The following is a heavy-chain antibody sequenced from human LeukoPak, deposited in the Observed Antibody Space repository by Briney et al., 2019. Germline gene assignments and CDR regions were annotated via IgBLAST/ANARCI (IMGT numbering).Heavy chain of an antibody. D-gene: IGHD3-3*01. Sequence: GGSLRRSCAGSGFTFKDYYLNWIRQAPGQGLEWVSYISGGSTYTNYANSVKGRFTISRDNARKSLFLQMNSLTAEDTAIYYCARSLISAVIGMAVWGHGAAVTVS. CDR1: GFTFKDYY. V-gene: IGHV3-11*06. CDR3: ARSLISAVIGMAV. CDR2: ISGGSTYT. J-gene: IGHJ6*02.